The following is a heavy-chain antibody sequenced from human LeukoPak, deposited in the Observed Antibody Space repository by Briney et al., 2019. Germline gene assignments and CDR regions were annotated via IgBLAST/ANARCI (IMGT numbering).Heavy chain of an antibody. CDR3: ARYSGSHYAFDI. V-gene: IGHV4-59*08. D-gene: IGHD1-26*01. CDR1: GGSMSTYY. J-gene: IGHJ3*02. CDR2: IYYTGST. Sequence: SETLSLTCTVSGGSMSTYYWTWIRQPPGKGLEWIGFIYYTGSTNYNPSLKSRVTISVDTSKNQFSLKLSSVTAADTALFYCARYSGSHYAFDIWGQGTMVTVSS.